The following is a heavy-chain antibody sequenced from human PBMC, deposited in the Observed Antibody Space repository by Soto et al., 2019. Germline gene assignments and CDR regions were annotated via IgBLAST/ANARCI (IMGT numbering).Heavy chain of an antibody. Sequence: SETLSLTCTVSGGSISSYYWSWLRQPPGKGLEWIAYMYYSGNTNYNPSLKRRVTMAVDTSKRQFSLKLRSVTAADTAVYYCATLDTPFAFDVWGQGAMVTVSS. V-gene: IGHV4-59*01. CDR3: ATLDTPFAFDV. CDR2: MYYSGNT. J-gene: IGHJ3*01. D-gene: IGHD5-18*01. CDR1: GGSISSYY.